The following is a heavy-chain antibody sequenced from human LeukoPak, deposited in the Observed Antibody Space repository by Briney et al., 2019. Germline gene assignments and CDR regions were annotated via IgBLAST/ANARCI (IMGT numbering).Heavy chain of an antibody. CDR2: ISSSSSYI. Sequence: SGGSLRLSCAASGFTFSSYSMNWVRQAPGKGLEWVSSISSSSSYIYYADSVKGRFTISRDNAKNSLYLQMNSLRAEDTAVYYCARNYGSGMMPERYFQHWGQGTLVTVSS. J-gene: IGHJ1*01. V-gene: IGHV3-21*01. CDR3: ARNYGSGMMPERYFQH. D-gene: IGHD3-10*01. CDR1: GFTFSSYS.